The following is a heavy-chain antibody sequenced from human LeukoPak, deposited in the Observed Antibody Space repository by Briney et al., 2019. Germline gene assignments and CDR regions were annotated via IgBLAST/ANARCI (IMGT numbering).Heavy chain of an antibody. J-gene: IGHJ4*02. V-gene: IGHV4-59*08. CDR2: VFYTGDT. CDR1: GASISSFY. Sequence: SETLSLTCAVSGASISSFYWSWIRQPPGKGLEWIGYVFYTGDTNYNPSLKSRVTVSLDTFKSQVSLSLTSVTAAATAVYSCARHPFATPFDHWGRGTLVTVSS. CDR3: ARHPFATPFDH.